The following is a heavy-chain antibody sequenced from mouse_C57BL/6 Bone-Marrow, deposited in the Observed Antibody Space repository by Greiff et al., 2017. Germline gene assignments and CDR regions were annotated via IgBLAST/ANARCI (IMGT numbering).Heavy chain of an antibody. CDR2: IDPSDSYT. J-gene: IGHJ2*01. D-gene: IGHD6-2*01. Sequence: VQLQQPGAELVMPGASVKLSCKASGYTFTSYWMHWVKQRPGQGLEWIGEIDPSDSYTNYNQKFKGKSTLTVDKSSSTAYMQLSSLTSEDSAVYYCARADSYFGYWGQGTTLTVSS. CDR1: GYTFTSYW. CDR3: ARADSYFGY. V-gene: IGHV1-69*01.